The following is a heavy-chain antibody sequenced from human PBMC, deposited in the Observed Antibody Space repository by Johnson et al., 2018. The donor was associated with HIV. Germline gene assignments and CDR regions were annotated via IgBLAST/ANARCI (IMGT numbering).Heavy chain of an antibody. CDR2: IFSVGDV. Sequence: QVQLVESGGGVVQPGRSLRLSCSASGFTFSSYAMHWVRQAPGKGLEWVSVIFSVGDVYYADSVTCRFTIPRDNSKNTLYLQMNSLRPEDTAVYYCARDGRDLITRGSFDVWGQGTVVTVSS. V-gene: IGHV3-30*14. CDR1: GFTFSSYA. D-gene: IGHD3-16*01. J-gene: IGHJ3*01. CDR3: ARDGRDLITRGSFDV.